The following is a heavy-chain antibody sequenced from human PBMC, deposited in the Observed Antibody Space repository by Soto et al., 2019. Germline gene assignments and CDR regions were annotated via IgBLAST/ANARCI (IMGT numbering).Heavy chain of an antibody. CDR1: GFTFSNAW. Sequence: EVQLVESGGGLVKPGGSLRLSCAASGFTFSNAWMSWVRQAPGKGLEWVGRIKSKTDGGTTDYAAPVKGRFTISRDDSKNTLYLQMNSLKTDDTSVYYCTTDPTAMVTDYYYYYYMDVWGKGTTVTVSS. CDR3: TTDPTAMVTDYYYYYYMDV. D-gene: IGHD5-18*01. J-gene: IGHJ6*03. V-gene: IGHV3-15*01. CDR2: IKSKTDGGTT.